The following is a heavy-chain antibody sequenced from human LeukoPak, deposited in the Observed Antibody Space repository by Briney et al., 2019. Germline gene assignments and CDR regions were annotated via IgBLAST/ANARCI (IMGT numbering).Heavy chain of an antibody. CDR1: GGSISDYY. D-gene: IGHD1-26*01. CDR2: IYYSGST. CDR3: ASSGSYHGGGSFDY. J-gene: IGHJ4*02. Sequence: SETLSLTCTVSGGSISDYYRGWIRQPPGKGLEWIGYIYYSGSTNYNPSLKSRVTISVDTSKNQFSLKLSSVTAADTAVYYCASSGSYHGGGSFDYWGQGTLVTVSS. V-gene: IGHV4-59*01.